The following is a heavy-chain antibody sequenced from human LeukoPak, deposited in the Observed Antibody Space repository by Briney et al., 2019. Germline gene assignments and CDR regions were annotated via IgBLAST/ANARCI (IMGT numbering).Heavy chain of an antibody. D-gene: IGHD5-24*01. Sequence: SVKVSCKASGGTFSNYDISWVRQAPGQGLEWMGGIIPIFGTSNYAQKFQGRVTMTRDMSTSTVYMELSSLRSEDTAVYYCARGRDGYTEGFDYWGQGTLVTVSS. V-gene: IGHV1-69*05. CDR3: ARGRDGYTEGFDY. J-gene: IGHJ4*02. CDR2: IIPIFGTS. CDR1: GGTFSNYD.